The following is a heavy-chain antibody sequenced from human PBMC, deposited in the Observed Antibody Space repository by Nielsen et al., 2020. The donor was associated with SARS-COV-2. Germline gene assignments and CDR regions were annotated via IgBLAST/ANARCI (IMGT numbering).Heavy chain of an antibody. CDR2: ISYDGSNK. CDR1: GFTFSSYA. CDR3: ARDRPVYCGGDCQGMDY. Sequence: GESLKISCAASGFTFSSYAMHWVRQAPGKGLEWVAVISYDGSNKYYADSVKGRFTISRDNAKNSLYLQMNRLRAEDTAVYYCARDRPVYCGGDCQGMDYWGQGTLVTVSS. D-gene: IGHD2-21*02. V-gene: IGHV3-30-3*01. J-gene: IGHJ4*02.